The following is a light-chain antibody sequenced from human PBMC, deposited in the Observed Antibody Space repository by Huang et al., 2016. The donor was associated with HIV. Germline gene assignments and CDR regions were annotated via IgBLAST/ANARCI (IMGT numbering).Light chain of an antibody. Sequence: DIQMTQAPSSLSAPVGDRVIITCRASQIINRYLNWYQQMSGRAPKLLISGASTLQGGVSPRFSGSGSGTGFTLTITDVQPEDSATYFCQQSYNIPRTFGQGTLLEI. CDR2: GAS. J-gene: IGKJ2*01. V-gene: IGKV1-39*01. CDR3: QQSYNIPRT. CDR1: QIINRY.